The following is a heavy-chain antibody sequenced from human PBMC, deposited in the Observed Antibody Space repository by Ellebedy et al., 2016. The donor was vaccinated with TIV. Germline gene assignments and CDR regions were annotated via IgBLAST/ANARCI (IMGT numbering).Heavy chain of an antibody. V-gene: IGHV5-51*01. D-gene: IGHD5-18*01. Sequence: GGSLRLXCKGSGYSFTSYWIGWVRQMPGKGLEWMGIIYPGDSDTRYSPSFQGQVTVSADKSISTAYLQWSSLKASDTAMYYCARHPPGSSYGIDYWGQGTLVTVSS. CDR3: ARHPPGSSYGIDY. J-gene: IGHJ4*02. CDR2: IYPGDSDT. CDR1: GYSFTSYW.